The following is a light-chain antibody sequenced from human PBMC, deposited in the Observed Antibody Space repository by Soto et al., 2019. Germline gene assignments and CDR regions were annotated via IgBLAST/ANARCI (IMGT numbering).Light chain of an antibody. V-gene: IGKV1-39*01. CDR1: QSISSY. CDR2: EAS. J-gene: IGKJ5*01. CDR3: QQANSYPIT. Sequence: IQMTQSPSSLSPSVGDRVTITCRASQSISSYLNWYQQKPGKAPKLLIYEASSLQSGVPSRISGSGSGTDFTLTISSLQPEDFATYYCQQANSYPITFGQGTRLEIK.